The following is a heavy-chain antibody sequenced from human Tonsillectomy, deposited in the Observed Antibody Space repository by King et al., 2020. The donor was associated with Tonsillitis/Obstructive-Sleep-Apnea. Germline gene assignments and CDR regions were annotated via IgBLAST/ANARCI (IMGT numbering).Heavy chain of an antibody. CDR3: ACRYYDFWSGYPYYYYYYMDV. Sequence: QLVQSGAEVKKPGASVKVSCKVSGYTLTELSMHWVRQAPGKGLEWMGGFDSEDGETSYAHKFQGRFTMTEDTFTDTAYMELSSLSSEDTAVYYWACRYYDFWSGYPYYYYYYMDVWGKGTTVTVSS. D-gene: IGHD3-3*01. J-gene: IGHJ6*03. V-gene: IGHV1-24*01. CDR2: FDSEDGET. CDR1: GYTLTELS.